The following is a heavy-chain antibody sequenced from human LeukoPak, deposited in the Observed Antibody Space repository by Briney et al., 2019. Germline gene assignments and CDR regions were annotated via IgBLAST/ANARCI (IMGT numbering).Heavy chain of an antibody. CDR2: ISGDSIHI. CDR3: ARKAPGTTRYFDY. Sequence: GGSLRLSCAAAGFTFTSYSMNWVRQAPGRGLEWVSSISGDSIHIYYADSVRGRFTISRDNAKSSLFLQMNSLRAEDTAVYYCARKAPGTTRYFDYWGQGTLVTVSS. D-gene: IGHD1-7*01. CDR1: GFTFTSYS. J-gene: IGHJ4*02. V-gene: IGHV3-21*01.